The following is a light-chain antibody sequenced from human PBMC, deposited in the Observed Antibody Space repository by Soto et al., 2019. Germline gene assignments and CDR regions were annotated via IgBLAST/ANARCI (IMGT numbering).Light chain of an antibody. Sequence: EIVLTQSPATVSLSPGQRATLSCRASQNINSNYLAWYQQKPGQAPRLLIYGSSNRAAGIPDRFSGSGSETDFSLTISRLQPEDFAAYYCQLYSSSMRWTFGQGTKVEVK. CDR2: GSS. CDR1: QNINSNY. J-gene: IGKJ1*01. CDR3: QLYSSSMRWT. V-gene: IGKV3-20*01.